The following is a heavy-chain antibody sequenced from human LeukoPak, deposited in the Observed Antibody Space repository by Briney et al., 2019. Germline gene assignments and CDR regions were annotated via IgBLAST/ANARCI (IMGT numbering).Heavy chain of an antibody. J-gene: IGHJ4*02. D-gene: IGHD3-22*01. CDR1: GFTFSTYT. CDR2: ISSSSRYI. CDR3: SSGYLDC. V-gene: IGHV3-21*01. Sequence: GGSLRLSCAASGFTFSTYTMNWVRQAPGKGLEWVSSISSSSRYIFYADSIKGRFTISRDNAKNSLYLQVNSLRAEDTAVYHDSSGYLDCWGQGTQVTVSS.